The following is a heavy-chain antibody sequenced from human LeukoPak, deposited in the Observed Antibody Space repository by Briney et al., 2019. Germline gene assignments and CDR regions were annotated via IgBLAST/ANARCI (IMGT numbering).Heavy chain of an antibody. J-gene: IGHJ5*02. D-gene: IGHD4-17*01. CDR3: ARDLYFDTFYGNWFAL. CDR2: ISGSGTSI. Sequence: GGSLRLSCAASGFTFSDYYMSWIRQAPGKGLEWVSYISGSGTSIYYADSVKGRFIISRDNAKNSLYLQMNSLRAEDSAVYYCARDLYFDTFYGNWFALWGQGTLVSVSS. V-gene: IGHV3-11*04. CDR1: GFTFSDYY.